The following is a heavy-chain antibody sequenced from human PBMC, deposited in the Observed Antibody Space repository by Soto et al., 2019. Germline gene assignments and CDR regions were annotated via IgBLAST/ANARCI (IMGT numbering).Heavy chain of an antibody. D-gene: IGHD4-4*01. CDR2: IIPIFGTA. Sequence: QVQLVQSGAEVKKPGSSVKVSCKASGGTFSSYAISWVRQAPGQGLEWMGGIIPIFGTANYAQKFQGRVTITADESTSTAYMELSGLRSEDTAVYYCARALAGRDGYSPEDYWGQGTLVTVSS. V-gene: IGHV1-69*12. CDR1: GGTFSSYA. J-gene: IGHJ4*02. CDR3: ARALAGRDGYSPEDY.